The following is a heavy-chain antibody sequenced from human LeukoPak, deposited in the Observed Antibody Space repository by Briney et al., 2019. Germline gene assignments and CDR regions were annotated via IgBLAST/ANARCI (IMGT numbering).Heavy chain of an antibody. Sequence: SETLSLTCTVSGGSISSGGHYWSWIRQHPGKGLEWIGYIYYSGSTYYNPSLKSRVTISVDTSKNQFSLKLSSVTAADTAVYYCARGAPAYYYDSSGIDYWGQGTLVTVSS. V-gene: IGHV4-31*03. CDR1: GGSISSGGHY. CDR3: ARGAPAYYYDSSGIDY. J-gene: IGHJ4*02. D-gene: IGHD3-22*01. CDR2: IYYSGST.